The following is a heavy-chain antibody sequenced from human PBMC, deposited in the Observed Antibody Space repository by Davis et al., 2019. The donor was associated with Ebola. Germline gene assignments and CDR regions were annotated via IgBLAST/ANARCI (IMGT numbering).Heavy chain of an antibody. CDR3: ATAPEGITVTLYIY. V-gene: IGHV3-53*04. Sequence: GGSLRLSCAASGFTVSSNYMSWVRQAPGKGLEWVSVIYSGGSTYYADSVKGRFTISRHNSKNTLYLQMNSLRAEDTAVYYCATAPEGITVTLYIYWGQGTLVTVSS. D-gene: IGHD6-19*01. CDR2: IYSGGST. J-gene: IGHJ4*02. CDR1: GFTVSSNY.